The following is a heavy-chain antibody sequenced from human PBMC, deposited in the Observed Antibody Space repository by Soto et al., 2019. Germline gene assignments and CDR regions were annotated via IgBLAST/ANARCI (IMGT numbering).Heavy chain of an antibody. V-gene: IGHV4-34*01. J-gene: IGHJ4*02. D-gene: IGHD1-26*01. CDR3: ARGLISGSHYSGGWYYFDS. CDR1: GGSFSDYI. CDR2: INHSGSA. Sequence: SETLSLTCDVYGGSFSDYIWTWIPQTSGKGLQWIGQINHSGSANYNPSLKSRVTISVHTSSSQFSLELSSVTAADTAVYYCARGLISGSHYSGGWYYFDSWGQGTQVTVSS.